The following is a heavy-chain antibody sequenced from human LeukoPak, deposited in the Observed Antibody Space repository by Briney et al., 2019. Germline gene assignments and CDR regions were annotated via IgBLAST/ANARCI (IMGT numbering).Heavy chain of an antibody. V-gene: IGHV4-4*07. CDR1: GFTFSGYW. D-gene: IGHD6-6*01. J-gene: IGHJ4*02. Sequence: GSLRLSCAASGFTFSGYWMSWIRQPAGKGLEWIGRIYTSGSTNYSPSLKSRVTMSVDTSKNQFSLKLSSVTAADTAVYYCARDLYSKKQLGPGFDYWGQGTLVTVSS. CDR3: ARDLYSKKQLGPGFDY. CDR2: IYTSGST.